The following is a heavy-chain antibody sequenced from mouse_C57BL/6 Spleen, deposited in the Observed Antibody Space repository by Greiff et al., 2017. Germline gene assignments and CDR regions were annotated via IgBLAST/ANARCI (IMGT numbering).Heavy chain of an antibody. CDR3: ARVRLRVGSSMDY. Sequence: QVQLQQPGAELVKPGASVKLSCKASGYTFTSYWMHWVKQRPGQGLEWIGMIHPNSGSTNYNEKFKSKATLTVDKSSSTAYMQLSSLTSEDSAVYYCARVRLRVGSSMDYWGQGTSVTVSS. D-gene: IGHD2-4*01. CDR1: GYTFTSYW. V-gene: IGHV1-64*01. CDR2: IHPNSGST. J-gene: IGHJ4*01.